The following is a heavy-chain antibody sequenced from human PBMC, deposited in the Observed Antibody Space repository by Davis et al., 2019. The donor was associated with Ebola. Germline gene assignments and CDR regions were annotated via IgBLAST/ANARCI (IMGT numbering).Heavy chain of an antibody. Sequence: AASVKVSCKASGYTFTNYYMHWVRQAPGQGLEWMGWISAYNGNTNYAQKLQGRVTMTTDTSTGTAYMELRSLRSDDTAVYFCARTSIVGTTTTASDIWGQGTMVTVSS. CDR3: ARTSIVGTTTTASDI. D-gene: IGHD1-26*01. V-gene: IGHV1-18*04. CDR2: ISAYNGNT. CDR1: GYTFTNYY. J-gene: IGHJ3*02.